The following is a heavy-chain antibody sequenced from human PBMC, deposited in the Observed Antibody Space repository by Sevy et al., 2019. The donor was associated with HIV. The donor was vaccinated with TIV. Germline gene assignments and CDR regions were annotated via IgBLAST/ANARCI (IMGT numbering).Heavy chain of an antibody. J-gene: IGHJ4*02. V-gene: IGHV3-11*01. CDR1: GFTFSDYY. CDR2: ISSTGTTK. CDR3: AGAPTVISFDN. Sequence: GGSLRLSCAPSGFTFSDYYMSWIRQAPGKGLEWISYISSTGTTKYYADSVKGRFTISRDNAKNSLYLQMNSLRAEDTAVYFCAGAPTVISFDNWGQGTLVTVSS. D-gene: IGHD2-21*01.